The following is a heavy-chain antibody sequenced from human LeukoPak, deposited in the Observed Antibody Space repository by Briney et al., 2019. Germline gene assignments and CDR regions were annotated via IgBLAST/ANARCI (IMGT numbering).Heavy chain of an antibody. J-gene: IGHJ6*02. CDR3: ARGPMNYYYYCGMDV. V-gene: IGHV4-30-2*01. Sequence: PSETLSLTCAVSGGSISSGGYSWSWIRQPPGKGLEWIGYIYHSGSTNYNPSLKSRVTISVDTSKNQFSLKLSSVTAADTAVYYCARGPMNYYYYCGMDVWGQGTTVTVSS. CDR2: IYHSGST. CDR1: GGSISSGGYS.